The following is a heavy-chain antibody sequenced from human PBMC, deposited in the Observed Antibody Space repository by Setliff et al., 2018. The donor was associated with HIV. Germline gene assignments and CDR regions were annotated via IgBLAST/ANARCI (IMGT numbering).Heavy chain of an antibody. D-gene: IGHD3-3*01. V-gene: IGHV1-46*01. Sequence: ASVKVSCKASGYTFTNYYMHWVRQAPGQGLEWMGVINPSSGGTHCAQKFQGRVTMARDTSTTTVYMDLSSLTSEETAVYFCVRDRGDATIFSWGHYFDYWGPGTLVTVSS. CDR2: INPSSGGT. CDR3: VRDRGDATIFSWGHYFDY. J-gene: IGHJ4*01. CDR1: GYTFTNYY.